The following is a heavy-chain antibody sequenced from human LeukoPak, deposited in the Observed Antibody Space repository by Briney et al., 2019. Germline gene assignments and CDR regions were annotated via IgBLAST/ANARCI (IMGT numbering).Heavy chain of an antibody. V-gene: IGHV3-30*04. D-gene: IGHD3-3*01. CDR2: MSSDGNKN. CDR1: GFIFSSYN. CDR3: ARDLRGDYDFWSGRFPID. J-gene: IGHJ4*02. Sequence: GGSLRLSCAASGFIFSSYNMNWVRQAPGKGLEWVAVMSSDGNKNYYADSVKGRFTISRDNSKDTLYLEMHSLIREDTAVYYCARDLRGDYDFWSGRFPIDWGRGTLVTVPS.